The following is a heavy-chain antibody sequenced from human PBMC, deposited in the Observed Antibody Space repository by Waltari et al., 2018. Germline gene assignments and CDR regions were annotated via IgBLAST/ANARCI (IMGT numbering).Heavy chain of an antibody. CDR3: ARYHDSPYYYYGMDV. J-gene: IGHJ6*02. Sequence: QVQLVQSGAEVKKPGASVKVSCKASGYTFTSYAMHWVRQAPGQRLEWMGWINAGNCNTKYSQKFQGRVTITRYTSASTAYMELSSLRSEDTAVYYCARYHDSPYYYYGMDVWGQGTTVTVSS. V-gene: IGHV1-3*01. CDR1: GYTFTSYA. CDR2: INAGNCNT. D-gene: IGHD2-15*01.